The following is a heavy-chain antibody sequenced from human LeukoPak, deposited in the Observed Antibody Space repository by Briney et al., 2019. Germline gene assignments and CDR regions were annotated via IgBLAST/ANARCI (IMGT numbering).Heavy chain of an antibody. D-gene: IGHD3-22*01. V-gene: IGHV3-23*01. CDR3: ARGSKIVDY. J-gene: IGHJ4*02. CDR2: IDYSGGSS. Sequence: GGSLRLSCTVSGFTLSSYEMSWIRQAPGKGLEWVSSIDYSGGSSYYADSVKGRFTISRDNAKNSLYLQMNSLRAEDTAVYYCARGSKIVDYWGQGTLVTVSS. CDR1: GFTLSSYE.